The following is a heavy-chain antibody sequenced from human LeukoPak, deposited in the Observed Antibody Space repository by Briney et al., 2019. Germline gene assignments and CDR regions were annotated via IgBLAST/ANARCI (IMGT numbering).Heavy chain of an antibody. CDR2: INPNSGGT. Sequence: GASVKVSCKASGYTFTGYYMHWVRQAPGQGLEWMGWINPNSGGTNYAQKFQGRVTMTRDTSISTAYMELSRLRSDDTAVYYCARERALRYFDWTSPQFDPWGQGTLVTVSS. V-gene: IGHV1-2*02. CDR1: GYTFTGYY. J-gene: IGHJ5*02. CDR3: ARERALRYFDWTSPQFDP. D-gene: IGHD3-9*01.